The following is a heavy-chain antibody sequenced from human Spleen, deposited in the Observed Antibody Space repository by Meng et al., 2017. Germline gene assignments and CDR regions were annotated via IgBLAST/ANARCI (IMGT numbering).Heavy chain of an antibody. CDR2: INSNSGGT. CDR3: AREKSPGHFDY. Sequence: QAQLVQSGADVKKPGASVKVSCKASGYTFTAYYIHWVRQAPGQGLEWLGTINSNSGGTAYARKFQGRITLTRDTSASTVYMDLGSLGSEDTAFYYCAREKSPGHFDYLGQGILVTVSS. J-gene: IGHJ4*02. CDR1: GYTFTAYY. V-gene: IGHV1-46*01.